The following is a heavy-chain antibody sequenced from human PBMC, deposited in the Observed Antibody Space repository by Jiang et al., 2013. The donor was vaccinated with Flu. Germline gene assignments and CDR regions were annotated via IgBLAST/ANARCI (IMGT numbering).Heavy chain of an antibody. CDR3: ARGNDYGDYFVPPGGD. V-gene: IGHV1-3*01. J-gene: IGHJ4*02. CDR1: GYNFKSHI. Sequence: GAEVKKPGASVKVSCQTSGYNFKSHIIHWVRQAPGRSLEWMAWINPGNGNTKYSQRLQGRVTITRDTSASTVYMEINSLRSEDTATYYCARGNDYGDYFVPPGGDWGQGTLVTVSS. D-gene: IGHD4-17*01. CDR2: INPGNGNT.